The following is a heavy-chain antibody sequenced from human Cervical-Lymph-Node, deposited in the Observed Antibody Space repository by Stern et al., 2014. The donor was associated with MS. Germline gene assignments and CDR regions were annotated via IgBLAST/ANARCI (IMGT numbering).Heavy chain of an antibody. Sequence: EVQLEESGGGLVKPGGSLRLSCAASGFTFSSYSMNWVRQAPGKGLEWVSSISSSSSYIYYADSVKGRFTISRDNAKNSLYLQMNSLRAEDTAVYYCARDLGAGTTAFDIWGQGTMVTVSS. V-gene: IGHV3-21*01. CDR1: GFTFSSYS. D-gene: IGHD1-1*01. J-gene: IGHJ3*02. CDR2: ISSSSSYI. CDR3: ARDLGAGTTAFDI.